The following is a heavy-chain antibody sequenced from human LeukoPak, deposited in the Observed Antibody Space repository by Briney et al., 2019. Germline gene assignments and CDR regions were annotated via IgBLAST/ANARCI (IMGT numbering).Heavy chain of an antibody. V-gene: IGHV4-30-4*08. J-gene: IGHJ3*02. CDR3: ARHTDMVRGVIKRAFDI. CDR1: GGSISSGDYY. D-gene: IGHD3-10*01. CDR2: IYYSGST. Sequence: SQTLSLTCTVSGGSISSGDYYWSWIRQPPGKGLEWIGYIYYSGSTYYNPSLKSRVTISVDTPKNQFSLKLSSVTAADTAVYYCARHTDMVRGVIKRAFDIWGQGTMVTVSS.